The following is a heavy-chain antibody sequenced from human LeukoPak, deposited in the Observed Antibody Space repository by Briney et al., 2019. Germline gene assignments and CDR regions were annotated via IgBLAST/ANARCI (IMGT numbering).Heavy chain of an antibody. D-gene: IGHD6-6*01. V-gene: IGHV3-48*01. Sequence: PGGSLRLSCAGSGIRSYSMNWVRQAPGKGLEWVSYISTRSSAIYYADSVKGRFTISRDNAKNSLYLQMNGLRAEDTAVYYCARSSDGPYYYYLDVWGKGTTVTVSS. J-gene: IGHJ6*03. CDR1: GIRSYS. CDR2: ISTRSSAI. CDR3: ARSSDGPYYYYLDV.